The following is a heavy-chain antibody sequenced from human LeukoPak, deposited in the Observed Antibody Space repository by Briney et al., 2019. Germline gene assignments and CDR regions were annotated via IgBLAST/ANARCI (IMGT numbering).Heavy chain of an antibody. CDR2: TSTYNDYT. J-gene: IGHJ3*02. CDR3: ARDGHRRYHYDSSGREDAFDI. Sequence: GASVKVSCKASGYTFTNYGISWVRQAPGQGLEWMGWTSTYNDYTKYSEKLQGRVTMTTDTSTSTAYMELRSLTSDDTAVYYCARDGHRRYHYDSSGREDAFDIWGQGTMVTVSS. V-gene: IGHV1-18*01. CDR1: GYTFTNYG. D-gene: IGHD3-22*01.